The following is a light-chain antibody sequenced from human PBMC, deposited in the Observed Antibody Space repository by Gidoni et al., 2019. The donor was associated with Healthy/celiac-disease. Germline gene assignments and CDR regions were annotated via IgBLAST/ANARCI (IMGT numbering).Light chain of an antibody. CDR3: QQYNNWPSWX. Sequence: EIVMTQSPATLSVSPGERATLSCRASQRVSSNLAWYQQKPGQAPRLLIYGASTRATGIPARFSGSGSGTEFTLTISSLQSEDFAVYYCQQYNNWPSWXFXQGTKVEIK. J-gene: IGKJ1*01. V-gene: IGKV3-15*01. CDR2: GAS. CDR1: QRVSSN.